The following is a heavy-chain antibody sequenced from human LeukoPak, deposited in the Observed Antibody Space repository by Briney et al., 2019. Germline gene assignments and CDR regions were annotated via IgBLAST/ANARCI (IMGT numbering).Heavy chain of an antibody. D-gene: IGHD6-13*01. Sequence: PSETLSLTCTVSGGSISSSSYYWGWIRQPPGKGLEWIGSTYYSGSTYYNPSLKSRVTISVDTSKNQFSLKLSSVTAADTAVYYCASQDPSYSSSRTYYFDYWGQGTLVTVSS. CDR1: GGSISSSSYY. V-gene: IGHV4-39*07. CDR3: ASQDPSYSSSRTYYFDY. CDR2: TYYSGST. J-gene: IGHJ4*02.